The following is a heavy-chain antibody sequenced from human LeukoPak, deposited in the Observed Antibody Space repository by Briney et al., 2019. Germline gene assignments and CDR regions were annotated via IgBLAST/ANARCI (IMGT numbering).Heavy chain of an antibody. CDR1: GGTFSSYA. V-gene: IGHV1-69*13. D-gene: IGHD2-2*01. Sequence: GASVKVSCKASGGTFSSYAISWVRQAPGQGLEWMGGIIPIFGTVNYAQKFQGRVTITADESTSTAYMELSSLRSEDTAVYYCARSGGYCSSTSCYARAEFDYWGQGTLVTVSS. CDR2: IIPIFGTV. J-gene: IGHJ4*02. CDR3: ARSGGYCSSTSCYARAEFDY.